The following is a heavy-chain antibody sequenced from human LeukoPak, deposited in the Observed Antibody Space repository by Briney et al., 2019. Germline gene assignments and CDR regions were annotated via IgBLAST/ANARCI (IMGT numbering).Heavy chain of an antibody. D-gene: IGHD6-19*01. V-gene: IGHV4-59*12. CDR1: GFNFSDYY. Sequence: PGGSLRLSCAASGFNFSDYYMSWIRQPPGKGLEWIARGDYSGGTYYNPSLESRVAISADMSKNQFSLKLTSVTGADTAVYYCAGERGEEYSSGWYKRNYFDNWGQGIRVTVSS. CDR3: AGERGEEYSSGWYKRNYFDN. CDR2: GDYSGGT. J-gene: IGHJ4*02.